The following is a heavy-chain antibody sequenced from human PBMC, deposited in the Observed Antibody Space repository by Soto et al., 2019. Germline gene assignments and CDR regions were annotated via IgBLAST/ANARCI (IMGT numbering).Heavy chain of an antibody. CDR2: IYYSGST. J-gene: IGHJ4*02. Sequence: ASETLSLTCTVSGGSVSSGSYYWSWIRQPPGKGLEWIGYIYYSGSTNYNPSLKSRVTISVDTSKNQFSLKLSSVTAAGTAVYYCAKNLHRTGRIDYWGQGTVVTVSS. V-gene: IGHV4-61*01. CDR1: GGSVSSGSYY. CDR3: AKNLHRTGRIDY.